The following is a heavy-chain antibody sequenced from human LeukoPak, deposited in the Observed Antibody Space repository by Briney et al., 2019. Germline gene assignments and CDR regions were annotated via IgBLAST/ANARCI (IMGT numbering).Heavy chain of an antibody. CDR1: GGSFSGYY. Sequence: SETLSLTCAVYGGSFSGYYWSWIRQPPGKGLEWIGEINHSGSTNYNPSLKRRVTISVDTSKNQFSLKLSFVTAADTAVYYCARGRVVPAADYYYYGMDVWGKGTTVTVSS. D-gene: IGHD2-2*01. CDR3: ARGRVVPAADYYYYGMDV. CDR2: INHSGST. J-gene: IGHJ6*04. V-gene: IGHV4-34*01.